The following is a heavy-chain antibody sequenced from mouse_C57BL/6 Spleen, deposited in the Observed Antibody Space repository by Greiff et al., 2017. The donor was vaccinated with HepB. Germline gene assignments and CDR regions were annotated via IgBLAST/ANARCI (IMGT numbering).Heavy chain of an antibody. D-gene: IGHD1-1*01. Sequence: VKQRPGQGLEWIGHIYPSDSETHYNQKFKDKATLTVDKSSSTAYMQLSSLTSEDSAVYYCARDYGSSYGYFDVWGTGTTVTVSS. CDR2: IYPSDSET. V-gene: IGHV1-61*01. J-gene: IGHJ1*03. CDR3: ARDYGSSYGYFDV.